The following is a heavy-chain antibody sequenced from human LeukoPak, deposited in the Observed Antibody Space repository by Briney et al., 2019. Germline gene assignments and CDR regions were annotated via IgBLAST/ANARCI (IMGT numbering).Heavy chain of an antibody. Sequence: ASVKVSCKASGYTFTSYDINWVRQATGQGLEWMGWINPNSGGTNYAQKFQGRVTMTRDTSISTAYMELSRLRSDDTAVYYCASIGYCSSTSCYPWGQGTLVTVSS. CDR1: GYTFTSYD. D-gene: IGHD2-2*01. CDR3: ASIGYCSSTSCYP. J-gene: IGHJ5*02. V-gene: IGHV1-2*02. CDR2: INPNSGGT.